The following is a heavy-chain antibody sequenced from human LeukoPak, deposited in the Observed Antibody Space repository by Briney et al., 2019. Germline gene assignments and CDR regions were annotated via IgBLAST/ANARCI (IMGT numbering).Heavy chain of an antibody. CDR1: GGTFSSYA. Sequence: GSSVKVSCKASGGTFSSYAISWVRQAPGQGLEWMGRIIPIFGTANSAQKFQGRVTITTDESTSTAYMELSSLRSEDTAVNYCARSIAAAGYYYYYYMDVWGKGTTVTVSS. CDR3: ARSIAAAGYYYYYYMDV. J-gene: IGHJ6*03. V-gene: IGHV1-69*05. D-gene: IGHD6-13*01. CDR2: IIPIFGTA.